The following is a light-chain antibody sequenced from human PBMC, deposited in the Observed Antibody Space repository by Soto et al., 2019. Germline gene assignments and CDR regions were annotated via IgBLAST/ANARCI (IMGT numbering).Light chain of an antibody. CDR1: SGHSTYI. J-gene: IGLJ3*02. V-gene: IGLV4-60*02. CDR3: ETWDSNTRV. CDR2: PEGSGRY. Sequence: QLVLTQSSSASASLGSSVKLTCTLSSGHSTYIIAWHQQQPGKAPRYLMNPEGSGRYNRGSEVPDRFSGSSSGADRYLTISNLQFEDEADYYCETWDSNTRVFGGGTKLTVL.